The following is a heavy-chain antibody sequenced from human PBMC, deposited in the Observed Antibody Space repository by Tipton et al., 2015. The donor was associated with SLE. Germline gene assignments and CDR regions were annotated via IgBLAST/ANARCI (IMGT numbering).Heavy chain of an antibody. Sequence: TLSLTCTVSGGSISSGDYYWSWIRQPPGKGLEWIGYIYTSGSTNYNPSLKSRVSISVDTSKNQFSLKLSSVTAADTAVYYCARGHYYYGSGSYLNWFDPWGQGTLVTVSS. J-gene: IGHJ5*02. CDR1: GGSISSGDYY. CDR2: IYTSGST. V-gene: IGHV4-30-4*08. CDR3: ARGHYYYGSGSYLNWFDP. D-gene: IGHD3-10*01.